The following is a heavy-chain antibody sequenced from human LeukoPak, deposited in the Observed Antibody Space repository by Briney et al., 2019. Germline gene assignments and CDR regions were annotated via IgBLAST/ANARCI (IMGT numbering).Heavy chain of an antibody. Sequence: ASVKVSCKASGGTFSSYAINLVRQAPGQGLEWMGWINPNSGGTNYAQKFQGRVTMTRDTSISTAYMELSRLRSDDTAVYYCARVSYGDYVSDYWGQGTLVTVSS. CDR3: ARVSYGDYVSDY. V-gene: IGHV1-2*02. D-gene: IGHD4-17*01. CDR1: GGTFSSYA. CDR2: INPNSGGT. J-gene: IGHJ4*02.